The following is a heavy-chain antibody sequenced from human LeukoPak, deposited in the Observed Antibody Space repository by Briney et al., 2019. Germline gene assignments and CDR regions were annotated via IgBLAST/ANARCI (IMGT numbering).Heavy chain of an antibody. D-gene: IGHD1-14*01. Sequence: GGSLKLSCAASGFTFSSYSMNWVRQAPGKGLEWVSTISTSSSYIYYEDSLKGRFTISRDNAKNSLYLQMSSVRAEDPAVYYCTRDEPIGVFDIWGQGTMVSVSS. CDR3: TRDEPIGVFDI. V-gene: IGHV3-21*01. CDR1: GFTFSSYS. J-gene: IGHJ3*02. CDR2: ISTSSSYI.